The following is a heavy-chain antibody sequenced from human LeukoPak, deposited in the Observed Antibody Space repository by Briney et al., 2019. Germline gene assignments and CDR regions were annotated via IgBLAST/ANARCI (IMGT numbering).Heavy chain of an antibody. D-gene: IGHD1-26*01. V-gene: IGHV1-2*02. CDR3: ARDRSEWELPY. J-gene: IGHJ4*02. CDR1: GYTFTSYY. Sequence: ASVKVSCKASGYTFTSYYMHWVRQALGQGLEWMGWINPNSDGTNYAQKFQGRVTMTRDTSISTAYMELSRLRSDDTAVYYCARDRSEWELPYWGQGTLVTVSS. CDR2: INPNSDGT.